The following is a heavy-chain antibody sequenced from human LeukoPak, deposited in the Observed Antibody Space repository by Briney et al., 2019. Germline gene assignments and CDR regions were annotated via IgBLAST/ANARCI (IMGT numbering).Heavy chain of an antibody. CDR3: ARRGSSGWYNWFDP. V-gene: IGHV1-69*04. D-gene: IGHD6-19*01. CDR2: IIPIFGIA. Sequence: ASVKVSCKASGGTFSSYAISWVRQAPGQGLEWMGRIIPIFGIANYAQKFQGRVTITADKSTNTAYMELSSLRSEDTAVYYCARRGSSGWYNWFDPWGQGTLVTVSS. J-gene: IGHJ5*02. CDR1: GGTFSSYA.